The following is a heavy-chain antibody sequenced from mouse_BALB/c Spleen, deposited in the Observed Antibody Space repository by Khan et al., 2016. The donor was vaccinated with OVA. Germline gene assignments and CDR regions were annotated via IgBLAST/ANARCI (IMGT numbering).Heavy chain of an antibody. CDR1: GYTFTNYW. CDR3: AREGGSGYVIFAY. Sequence: QVQLQQSGAELVRPGASVKLSCKASGYTFTNYWMNWIKQRPEEGLEWIGRIDPYDSETHYNQKFKDKAILTVDKSSNTTYMQLSSLTSDDSSVYYCAREGGSGYVIFAYWGQGTLVTVTA. J-gene: IGHJ3*01. CDR2: IDPYDSET. D-gene: IGHD3-1*01. V-gene: IGHV1-74*01.